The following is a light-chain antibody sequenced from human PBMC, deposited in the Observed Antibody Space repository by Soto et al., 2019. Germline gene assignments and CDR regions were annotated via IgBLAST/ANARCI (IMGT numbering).Light chain of an antibody. V-gene: IGKV2-30*01. J-gene: IGKJ4*01. CDR1: ESLVYSGGDGNTY. CDR2: EVS. Sequence: DVAMTQSPLSLPVTLGQPASISCRSSESLVYSGGDGNTYLSWFQQRPGQSPRRLIYEVSNRDSGVPDRFSGSGSGTDFTLKISRVEAEDVGVYYCLQGTHWPPTFGGGTKVEIK. CDR3: LQGTHWPPT.